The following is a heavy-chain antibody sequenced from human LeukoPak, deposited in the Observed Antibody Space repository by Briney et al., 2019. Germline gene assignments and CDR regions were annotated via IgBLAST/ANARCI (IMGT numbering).Heavy chain of an antibody. CDR1: GFTFSNYW. J-gene: IGHJ6*02. Sequence: GGSLRLSCAASGFTFSNYWMSWVRQAPGKGPEWVSYIKKDGSEEDYLDSVKGRFNVSRDNARNSLFLQMNGLGVEDTAVYYCATYDNWGAGDVWGQGTTVSVSS. D-gene: IGHD7-27*01. CDR3: ATYDNWGAGDV. V-gene: IGHV3-7*01. CDR2: IKKDGSEE.